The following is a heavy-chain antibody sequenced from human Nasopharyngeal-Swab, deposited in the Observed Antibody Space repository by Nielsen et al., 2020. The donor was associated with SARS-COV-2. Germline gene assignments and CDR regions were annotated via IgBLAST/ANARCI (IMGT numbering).Heavy chain of an antibody. CDR3: ARGPHSSSWYMEGSYFDY. J-gene: IGHJ4*02. CDR2: IIPIFGTA. Sequence: SVKVSCKASGGTFSSYAISWVRQAPGQGLEWMGGIIPIFGTANYAQKFQGRVTITADESTSTAYMELSSLRSEDTAVYYCARGPHSSSWYMEGSYFDYWGQGTLVTVSS. D-gene: IGHD6-13*01. CDR1: GGTFSSYA. V-gene: IGHV1-69*13.